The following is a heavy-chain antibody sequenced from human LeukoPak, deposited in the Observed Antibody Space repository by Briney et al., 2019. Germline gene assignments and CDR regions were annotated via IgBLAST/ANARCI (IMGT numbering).Heavy chain of an antibody. Sequence: GGSLRLSCAASGFTFSSYAMHWVRQAPGKGLEYVSAISSNGGSTYYANSVKGRFTISRDNAKNRLYLQMGSLRAEDRAVYYCARGGATPRRSFDLWGQGTMVTVSS. V-gene: IGHV3-64*01. CDR2: ISSNGGST. CDR1: GFTFSSYA. CDR3: ARGGATPRRSFDL. D-gene: IGHD1-26*01. J-gene: IGHJ3*01.